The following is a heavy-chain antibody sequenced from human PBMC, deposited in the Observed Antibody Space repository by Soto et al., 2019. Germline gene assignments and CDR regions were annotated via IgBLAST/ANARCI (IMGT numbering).Heavy chain of an antibody. Sequence: QVQLVESGGGVVQPGGSLRLSCPASGFNFDNYGMHWVRQAPGKGLEWVAVITYDGSFQYYADSVKGRFTISRDNSKNTLFLHLNTLKPEDTAVYHCAKDRVGGTFYTPLGFWGQGTLVTVSS. J-gene: IGHJ4*02. D-gene: IGHD1-7*01. V-gene: IGHV3-30*18. CDR3: AKDRVGGTFYTPLGF. CDR2: ITYDGSFQ. CDR1: GFNFDNYG.